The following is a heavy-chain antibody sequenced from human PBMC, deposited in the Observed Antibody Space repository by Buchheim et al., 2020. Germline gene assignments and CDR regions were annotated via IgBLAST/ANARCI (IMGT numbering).Heavy chain of an antibody. Sequence: EVQLVESGGGLVQPGGSLRLSCAVSGFTFSSYAMSWVRQAPGKGLEWVSAISSSCIYTYYADSVMCRFTLSRDNSKNTLYLPMNSLRAEETAVYYCAKFTSYGGVDYWGQGTL. D-gene: IGHD2/OR15-2a*01. CDR3: AKFTSYGGVDY. CDR1: GFTFSSYA. CDR2: ISSSCIYT. V-gene: IGHV3-23*04. J-gene: IGHJ4*02.